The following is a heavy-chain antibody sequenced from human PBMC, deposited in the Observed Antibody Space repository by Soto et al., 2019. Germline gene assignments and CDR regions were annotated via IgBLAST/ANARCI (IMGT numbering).Heavy chain of an antibody. V-gene: IGHV3-7*01. CDR1: GFTFSTYW. Sequence: EVQLVESGGGLVQPGGSLRLSCAASGFTFSTYWMSWVRQAPGKGLEWVDNIKQDGGEKYYLDSVKGRFTISRDNAKNSLYLQMNSLRAEDTAVYYCARETSAAWPYYLDYWGQGTLVTVSS. D-gene: IGHD3-10*01. CDR2: IKQDGGEK. J-gene: IGHJ4*02. CDR3: ARETSAAWPYYLDY.